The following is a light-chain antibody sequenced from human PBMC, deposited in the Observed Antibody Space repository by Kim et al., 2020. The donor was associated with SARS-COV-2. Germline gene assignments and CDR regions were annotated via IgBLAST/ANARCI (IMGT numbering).Light chain of an antibody. CDR2: GAS. V-gene: IGKV3-20*01. CDR3: QQYGTSRT. CDR1: QTVRSRY. Sequence: VPPGERSTLACRASQTVRSRYLAWYQQKPGQAPRILIYGASSRATGIPDRFSGSGSETDFTLTISRLEPEDFAVYYCQQYGTSRTFGQGTKVDIK. J-gene: IGKJ1*01.